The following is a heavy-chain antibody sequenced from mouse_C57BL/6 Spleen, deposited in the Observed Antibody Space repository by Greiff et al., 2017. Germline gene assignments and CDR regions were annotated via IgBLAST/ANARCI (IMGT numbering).Heavy chain of an antibody. D-gene: IGHD1-1*01. Sequence: DVMLVESGGGLVKPGGSLKLSCAASGFTFSSYAMSWVRQTPEKRLEWVATISDGGSYTYYPDNVKGRFTISRDNAKNNLYLQMSHLKSEDTAMYYCARDRDYYGSTDWYFDVWGTGTTVTVSS. J-gene: IGHJ1*03. CDR1: GFTFSSYA. V-gene: IGHV5-4*01. CDR3: ARDRDYYGSTDWYFDV. CDR2: ISDGGSYT.